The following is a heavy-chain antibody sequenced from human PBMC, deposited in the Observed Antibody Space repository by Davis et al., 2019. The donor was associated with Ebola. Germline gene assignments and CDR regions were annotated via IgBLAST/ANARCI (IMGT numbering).Heavy chain of an antibody. CDR1: GYTFTSYG. CDR2: MNPNNHNT. D-gene: IGHD5-18*01. CDR3: ARGGGYSFAPDF. V-gene: IGHV1-18*01. J-gene: IGHJ4*02. Sequence: AASVKVSCKASGYTFTSYGISWVRQAPGQGLEWMGWMNPNNHNTGFAQKFQATVTMTTDTSTNTAYLELRSLRSNDTAVYYCARGGGYSFAPDFWGQGTLVTVS.